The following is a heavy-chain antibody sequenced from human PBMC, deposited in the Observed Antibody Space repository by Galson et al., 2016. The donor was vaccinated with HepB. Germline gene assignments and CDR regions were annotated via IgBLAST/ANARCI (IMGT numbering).Heavy chain of an antibody. CDR1: GGSMRSYY. CDR3: ARGNTVPGAFLSDY. J-gene: IGHJ4*02. Sequence: SETLSLTCTVSGGSMRSYYWSWIRQSPGKGLEWMGYIYYNGDTNYNPSLKSRVSISLDMSNNHFSLKLTSVSAADTALYYCARGNTVPGAFLSDYWGQGTLVTVSS. D-gene: IGHD2-2*01. CDR2: IYYNGDT. V-gene: IGHV4-59*01.